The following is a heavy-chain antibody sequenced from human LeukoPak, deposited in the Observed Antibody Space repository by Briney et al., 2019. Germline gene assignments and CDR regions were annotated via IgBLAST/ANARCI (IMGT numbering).Heavy chain of an antibody. V-gene: IGHV4-34*01. CDR1: GGSFSGYY. CDR2: INHSGST. CDR3: ARQGGYCSGGSCYFLPNWFDP. D-gene: IGHD2-15*01. J-gene: IGHJ5*02. Sequence: SETLSLTCAVYGGSFSGYYWSWIRQPPGKGLEWIGEINHSGSTNYNPSLKSRVTISVDTSKNQFSLKLSSVTAADTAVYYCARQGGYCSGGSCYFLPNWFDPWGQGTLVTVSS.